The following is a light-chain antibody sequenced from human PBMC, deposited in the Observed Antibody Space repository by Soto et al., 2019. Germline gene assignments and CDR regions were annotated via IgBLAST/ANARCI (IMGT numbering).Light chain of an antibody. CDR2: VAS. CDR3: QQYNNWPPIT. J-gene: IGKJ5*01. Sequence: EIVMTQSPASLFVSPGERATLSCTASQSVSNNLAWYQQKPGQPPRLLVYVASTRATGIPARFSGSGSGTEFTLTISSLQSEDFAVYYCQQYNNWPPITFGQGTRLEIK. CDR1: QSVSNN. V-gene: IGKV3-15*01.